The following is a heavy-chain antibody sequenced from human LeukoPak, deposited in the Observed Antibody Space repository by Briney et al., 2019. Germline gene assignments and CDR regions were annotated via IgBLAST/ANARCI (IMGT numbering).Heavy chain of an antibody. Sequence: SETLSLTCTVSGGSISSYYWSWIRQPPGKGLEWIGYIYHSGSTYYNPSLKSRVTISVDRSKNQFSLKLSSVTAADTAVYYCARGSYYYDSSGYYYGPYYFDYWGQGTLVTVSP. CDR3: ARGSYYYDSSGYYYGPYYFDY. J-gene: IGHJ4*02. CDR1: GGSISSYY. D-gene: IGHD3-22*01. CDR2: IYHSGST. V-gene: IGHV4-59*12.